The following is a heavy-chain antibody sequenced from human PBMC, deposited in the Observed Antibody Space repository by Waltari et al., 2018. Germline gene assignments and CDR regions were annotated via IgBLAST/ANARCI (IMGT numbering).Heavy chain of an antibody. CDR3: AKETRISIIALYYFDY. CDR2: IRSKANNYAT. D-gene: IGHD3-16*02. CDR1: GFTFSGSA. V-gene: IGHV3-73*01. J-gene: IGHJ4*02. Sequence: EVQLVESGGGFVQPGGSLKLSCAASGFTFSGSAMHWVRQASGKGLEWVGRIRSKANNYATAYAASVKGRFTISRDDSENTAFLQMNSLKTEDTAVYYCAKETRISIIALYYFDYWGQGTLVTVSS.